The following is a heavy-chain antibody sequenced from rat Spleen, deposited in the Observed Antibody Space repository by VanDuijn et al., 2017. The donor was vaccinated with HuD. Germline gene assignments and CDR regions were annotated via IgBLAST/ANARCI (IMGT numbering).Heavy chain of an antibody. CDR1: GFTFSDYG. V-gene: IGHV5-29*01. CDR3: AKEGDGGYSSYPNWFAY. Sequence: EVQLVESGGGLVQPGRSLKLSCAASGFTFSDYGMAWVRQAPTKGLEWVATISYGDSSGHSSTYYRDSVRGRFTISRDYAKNTLYLQMDSLRSEDTATYYCAKEGDGGYSSYPNWFAYWGQGTLVTVSS. D-gene: IGHD1-8*01. CDR2: ISYGDSSGHSST. J-gene: IGHJ3*01.